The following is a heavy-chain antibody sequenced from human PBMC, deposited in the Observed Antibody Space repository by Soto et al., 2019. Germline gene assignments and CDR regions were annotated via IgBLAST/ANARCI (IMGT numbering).Heavy chain of an antibody. CDR2: IYYSGST. CDR3: ARSTIVPTMGDY. Sequence: QVQLQESGPGLVKPSETLSLTCTVSGGSVSSGSYYWSWLRQPPGKGLEWIGYIYYSGSTNYNPSLKSRVTISVDTSQNQFCLKLSSVTAADTAVYYCARSTIVPTMGDYWGQGTLVTVSS. CDR1: GGSVSSGSYY. D-gene: IGHD5-12*01. J-gene: IGHJ4*02. V-gene: IGHV4-61*01.